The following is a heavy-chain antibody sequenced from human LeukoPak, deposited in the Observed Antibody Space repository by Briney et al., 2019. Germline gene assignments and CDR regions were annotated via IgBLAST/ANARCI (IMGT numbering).Heavy chain of an antibody. V-gene: IGHV4-39*07. J-gene: IGHJ6*02. D-gene: IGHD1-26*01. CDR2: IYYSGST. Sequence: SETLSLTCTVSGGSISSSSYYWGWIRQPPGKGLEWIGSIYYSGSTNYNPSLKSRVTISVDTSKNQFSLKVSSVTAADTAVYYCAREVIVGATGYYYYGMDVWGQGTTVTVSS. CDR3: AREVIVGATGYYYYGMDV. CDR1: GGSISSSSYY.